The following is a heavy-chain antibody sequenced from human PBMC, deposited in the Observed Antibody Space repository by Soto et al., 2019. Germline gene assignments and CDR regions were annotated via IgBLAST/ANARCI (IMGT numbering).Heavy chain of an antibody. Sequence: PGGSLRLSCAASGFTFSSYSMNWVRQAPGKGLEWVSSISSSSSYIYYADSVKGRFTTSRDNAKNSLYLQMNSLRAEDTAVYYCARDCSGGSCSPIYYYYYGMDVWGQGTTVTVSS. J-gene: IGHJ6*02. V-gene: IGHV3-21*01. CDR1: GFTFSSYS. CDR2: ISSSSSYI. CDR3: ARDCSGGSCSPIYYYYYGMDV. D-gene: IGHD2-15*01.